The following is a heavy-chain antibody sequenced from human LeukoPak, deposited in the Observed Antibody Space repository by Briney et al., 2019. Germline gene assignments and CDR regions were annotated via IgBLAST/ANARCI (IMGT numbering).Heavy chain of an antibody. CDR3: ARASGVGFDY. CDR1: GFTFSSYE. CDR2: ISSSGSTI. Sequence: GGSLRLSCAASGFTFSSYEINWVRQAPGKWLEWVSYISSSGSTISYADSVKGRFTISRDNAKNSRYLQMNSLRAEDTAVYYCARASGVGFDYWGQGTLVTVSS. V-gene: IGHV3-48*03. J-gene: IGHJ4*02. D-gene: IGHD3-10*01.